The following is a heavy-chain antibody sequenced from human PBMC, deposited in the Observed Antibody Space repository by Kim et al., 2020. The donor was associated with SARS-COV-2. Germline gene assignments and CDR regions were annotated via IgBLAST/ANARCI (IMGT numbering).Heavy chain of an antibody. Sequence: GGSLRLSWAASKFSFGTYAMTWLRQALGNGLQSLSRISGGRGTTYYADFVKGRLPITRASSKNTLYIQINSLRPHYTALPYCAKATSRTAGTSGFDR. CDR3: AKATSRTAGTSGFDR. CDR2: ISGGRGTT. CDR1: KFSFGTYA. J-gene: IGHJ5*02. D-gene: IGHD2-21*02. V-gene: IGHV3-23*01.